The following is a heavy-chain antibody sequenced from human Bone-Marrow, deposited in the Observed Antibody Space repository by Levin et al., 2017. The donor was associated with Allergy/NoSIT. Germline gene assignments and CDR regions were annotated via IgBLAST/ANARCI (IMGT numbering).Heavy chain of an antibody. Sequence: GGSLRLSCAASGFLFGDYAMHWVRLAPGRGLEWVSGVSWDSYNIDYADSVRGRFTISRDNARNSLYLQMNSLRAEDTALYYCAKVGDITGTTSTYFDSWGQGTLVTVSS. J-gene: IGHJ4*02. CDR2: VSWDSYNI. V-gene: IGHV3-9*01. D-gene: IGHD1-14*01. CDR1: GFLFGDYA. CDR3: AKVGDITGTTSTYFDS.